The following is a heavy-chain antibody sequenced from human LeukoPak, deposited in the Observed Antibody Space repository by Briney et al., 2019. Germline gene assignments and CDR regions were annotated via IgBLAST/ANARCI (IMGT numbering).Heavy chain of an antibody. D-gene: IGHD6-13*01. V-gene: IGHV3-30*02. CDR2: IRYDGSNK. CDR3: ARDKRLAAERTTPYDAFDI. Sequence: PGGSLRLSCAASGFTFSSYGMHWVRQAPGKGLERVAFIRYDGSNKYYADSVKGRFTLSRDNSKNTLYLKMNSLRAEDTAVYYCARDKRLAAERTTPYDAFDIWGQGTMVTLSS. J-gene: IGHJ3*02. CDR1: GFTFSSYG.